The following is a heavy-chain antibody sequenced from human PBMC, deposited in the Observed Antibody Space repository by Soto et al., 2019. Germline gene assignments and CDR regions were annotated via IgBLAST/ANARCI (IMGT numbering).Heavy chain of an antibody. CDR1: GGTFSSYT. CDR2: IIPILGIA. V-gene: IGHV1-69*08. CDR3: ARDYLGYCSGGSCRNWFDP. J-gene: IGHJ5*02. D-gene: IGHD2-15*01. Sequence: QVQLVQSGAAVKKPGSSVKVSCKASGGTFSSYTISWVRQAPGQGLEWMGRIIPILGIANYAQKFQGRVTITADKSTSTAYMELSSLRSEDTAVYYCARDYLGYCSGGSCRNWFDPWGQGTLVTVSS.